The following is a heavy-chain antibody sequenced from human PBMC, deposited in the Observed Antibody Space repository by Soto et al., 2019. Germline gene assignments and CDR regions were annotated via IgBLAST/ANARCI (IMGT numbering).Heavy chain of an antibody. CDR3: ARVGNYEDYYYYMDV. CDR2: IYHSGST. CDR1: SGSISSSNW. Sequence: SETLSLTCAVSSGSISSSNWWSWVRQPPGKGLEWIGEIYHSGSTNYNPSLKSRVTISVDKSKNQFSLKLSSVTAADTAVYYCARVGNYEDYYYYMDVWGKGTTVTVSS. J-gene: IGHJ6*03. V-gene: IGHV4-4*02. D-gene: IGHD4-4*01.